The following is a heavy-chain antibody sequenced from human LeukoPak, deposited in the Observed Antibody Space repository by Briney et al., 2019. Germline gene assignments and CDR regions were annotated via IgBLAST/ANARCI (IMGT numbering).Heavy chain of an antibody. J-gene: IGHJ4*02. CDR2: IYYSGST. CDR1: GGSISSYY. Sequence: NTSETLSLTCTVSGGSISSYYWSWIRQPPGKGLEWIGYIYYSGSTNYNPSLKSRVTISVDTSKNQFSLKLSSVTAADTAVYYCASSVVPAAIGYWGQGTLVTVSS. CDR3: ASSVVPAAIGY. V-gene: IGHV4-59*01. D-gene: IGHD2-2*01.